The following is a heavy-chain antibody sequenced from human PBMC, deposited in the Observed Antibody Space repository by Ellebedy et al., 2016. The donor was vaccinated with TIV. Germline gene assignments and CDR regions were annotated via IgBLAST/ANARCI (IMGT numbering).Heavy chain of an antibody. CDR3: AKDQWLVHVY. D-gene: IGHD6-19*01. Sequence: GESLKISXAASGFTFSSYAMSWVRQAPGKGLEWVSAISGSGGSTYYADSVKGRFTISRDNSKNTLYLQMNSLRAEDTAVYYCAKDQWLVHVYWGQGTLVTVSS. V-gene: IGHV3-23*01. CDR1: GFTFSSYA. CDR2: ISGSGGST. J-gene: IGHJ4*02.